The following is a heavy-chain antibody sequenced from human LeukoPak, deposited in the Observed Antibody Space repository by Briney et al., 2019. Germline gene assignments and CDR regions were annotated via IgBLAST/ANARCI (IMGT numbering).Heavy chain of an antibody. CDR3: ARVAGRAFGEIIVSRARYYMDV. Sequence: PGGSLRLSCAASGLNFRDYYMGWIRQAPGKGLEWVSSIRGTSGSTDYADSVKGRFTISRDNSKNTLYLQMNSLRVEDTAVYYCARVAGRAFGEIIVSRARYYMDVWGKGTTVTVSS. D-gene: IGHD3-16*02. CDR1: GLNFRDYY. CDR2: IRGTSGST. V-gene: IGHV3-23*01. J-gene: IGHJ6*03.